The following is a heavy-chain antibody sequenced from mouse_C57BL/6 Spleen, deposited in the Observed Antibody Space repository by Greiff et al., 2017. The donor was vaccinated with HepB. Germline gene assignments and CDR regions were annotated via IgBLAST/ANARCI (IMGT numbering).Heavy chain of an antibody. J-gene: IGHJ3*01. CDR3: ARERGYYGSSYGGFAY. D-gene: IGHD1-1*01. V-gene: IGHV1-81*01. Sequence: VQLQQSGAELARPGASVKLSCKASGYTFTSYGISWVKQRTGQGLEWIGEIYPRSGNTYYNEKFKGKATLTADKSSSTAYMELRSLTSEDSAVYFCARERGYYGSSYGGFAYWGQGTLVTVSA. CDR2: IYPRSGNT. CDR1: GYTFTSYG.